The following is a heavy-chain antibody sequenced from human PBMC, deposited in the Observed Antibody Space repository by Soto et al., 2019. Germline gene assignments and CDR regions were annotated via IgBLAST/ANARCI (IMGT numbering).Heavy chain of an antibody. D-gene: IGHD3-10*01. CDR2: IWYDGSNK. J-gene: IGHJ4*02. V-gene: IGHV3-33*01. CDR3: ARAGAMVRVLGY. Sequence: GGSLRLSCAASGFTFSSYGMHWVRQAPGKGLEWVAVIWYDGSNKYYADSVKGRFTISRDNSKNTLYLQMNSLRAEDTAVYYCARAGAMVRVLGYWGQGTLVTVSS. CDR1: GFTFSSYG.